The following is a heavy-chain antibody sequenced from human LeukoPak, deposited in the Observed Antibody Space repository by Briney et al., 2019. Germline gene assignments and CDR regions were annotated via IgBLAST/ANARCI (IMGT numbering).Heavy chain of an antibody. D-gene: IGHD6-13*01. CDR3: ARDPYSSIPFDY. Sequence: SETLSLTCTVSGGSISSYYWSWIRQPPGKGLEWIGYIYYSGSTYYNPSLKSRVTISVDTSRNQFSLKLSSVTAADTAVYYCARDPYSSIPFDYWGQGTLVTVSS. J-gene: IGHJ4*02. CDR2: IYYSGST. V-gene: IGHV4-59*12. CDR1: GGSISSYY.